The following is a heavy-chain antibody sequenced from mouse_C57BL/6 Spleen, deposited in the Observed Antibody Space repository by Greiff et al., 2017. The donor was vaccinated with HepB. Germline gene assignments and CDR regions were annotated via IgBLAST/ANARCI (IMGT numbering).Heavy chain of an antibody. CDR1: GYTFTSYW. CDR3: ASGDYYGSSYDY. V-gene: IGHV1-61*01. D-gene: IGHD1-1*01. CDR2: IYPSDSET. Sequence: QVQLQQPGAELVRPGSSVKLSCKASGYTFTSYWMDWVKQRPGQGPEWIGNIYPSDSETHYNQKFKDKATLTVDKSSSTAYMQLSSLTSEDSAVYYCASGDYYGSSYDYWGQGTTLTVSS. J-gene: IGHJ2*01.